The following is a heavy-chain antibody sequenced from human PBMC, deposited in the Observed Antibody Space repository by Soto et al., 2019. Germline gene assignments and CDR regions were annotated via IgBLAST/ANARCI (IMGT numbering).Heavy chain of an antibody. J-gene: IGHJ6*02. CDR2: INAGNGST. CDR3: ARNLGDRYYYGMDV. D-gene: IGHD3-22*01. V-gene: IGHV1-2*02. CDR1: GYTFTSYS. Sequence: ASVKVSCKASGYTFTSYSMHWVRQAPGQGLEWMGWINAGNGSTNYAQKFQGRVTMTRDTSISTAYMELSRLRSDDTAVYYCARNLGDRYYYGMDVWGQGTTVTVSS.